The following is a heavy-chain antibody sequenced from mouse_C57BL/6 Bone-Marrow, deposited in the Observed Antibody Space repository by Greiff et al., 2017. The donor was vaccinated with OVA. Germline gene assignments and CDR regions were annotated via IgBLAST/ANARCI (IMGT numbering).Heavy chain of an antibody. Sequence: EVKLQESGPELVKPGASVKISCKASGYSFTDYNMNWVKQSNGKSLEWIGVINPNYGTTSYNQKFKGKATLTVDQSSSTAYMQLNSLTSEDSAVYYCARWGAITTVDYAMDYWGQGTSVTVSS. CDR1: GYSFTDYN. D-gene: IGHD1-1*01. J-gene: IGHJ4*01. CDR3: ARWGAITTVDYAMDY. CDR2: INPNYGTT. V-gene: IGHV1-39*01.